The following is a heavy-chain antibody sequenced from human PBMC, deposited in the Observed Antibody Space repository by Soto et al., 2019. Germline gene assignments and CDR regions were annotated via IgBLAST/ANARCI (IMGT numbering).Heavy chain of an antibody. CDR1: GFTFSSYA. V-gene: IGHV3-23*01. D-gene: IGHD6-13*01. CDR3: AKANGHSSSWYFLHYYYSMDV. J-gene: IGHJ6*03. CDR2: ISGSGGST. Sequence: GGSLRLSCAASGFTFSSYAMSWVRQAPGKGLEWVSAISGSGGSTYYADSVKGRFTISRDNSKNTLYLQMNSLRAEDTAVYYCAKANGHSSSWYFLHYYYSMDVWGKGTTVTVSS.